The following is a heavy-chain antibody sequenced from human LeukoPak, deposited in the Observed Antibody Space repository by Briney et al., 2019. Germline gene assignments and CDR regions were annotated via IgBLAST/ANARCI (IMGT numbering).Heavy chain of an antibody. D-gene: IGHD3-16*02. CDR1: GFTFSSYS. J-gene: IGHJ4*02. V-gene: IGHV3-21*01. CDR2: ISSSSSYI. CDR3: ARDISWMHEND. Sequence: GGSLRLSCAASGFTFSSYSMTWVRQAPGKGLEWVSSISSSSSYIYYADSVKGRFTISRDNAKNSLYLQMNSLRAEDTAVYYCARDISWMHENDWGQGTLVTVSS.